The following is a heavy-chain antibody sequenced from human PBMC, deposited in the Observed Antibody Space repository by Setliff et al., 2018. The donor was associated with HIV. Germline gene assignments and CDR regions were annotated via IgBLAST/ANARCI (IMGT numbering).Heavy chain of an antibody. V-gene: IGHV4-39*01. CDR3: VKHVDSDFSGDPDWFDP. D-gene: IGHD2-15*01. CDR1: GGSISNTYSF. J-gene: IGHJ5*02. CDR2: FSYNGGR. Sequence: SETLSLTCTVSGGSISNTYSFWGWIRQPPGKGLEWIGSFSYNGGRRYTPSLKSRVTISADMSKNQFSLNLNSVTAADTAVYYCVKHVDSDFSGDPDWFDPWGQGIPVTVSS.